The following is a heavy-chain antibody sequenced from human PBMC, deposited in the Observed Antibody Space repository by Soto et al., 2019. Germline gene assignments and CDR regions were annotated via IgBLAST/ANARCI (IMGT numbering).Heavy chain of an antibody. Sequence: QVQLVESGGGVVQPGRSLRLSCAASGFTFSSYGMHWVRQAPGKGLEWVAVISYDGSNKYYADSVKGRFTISRDNSKNTLYLQMNSLRAADTAVYYCAKDKVPVVVTAPLDYWGQGTLVTVSS. CDR3: AKDKVPVVVTAPLDY. V-gene: IGHV3-30*18. CDR1: GFTFSSYG. D-gene: IGHD2-21*02. CDR2: ISYDGSNK. J-gene: IGHJ4*02.